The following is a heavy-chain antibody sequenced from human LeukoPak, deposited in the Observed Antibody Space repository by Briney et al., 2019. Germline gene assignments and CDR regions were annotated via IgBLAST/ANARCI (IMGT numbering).Heavy chain of an antibody. V-gene: IGHV1-2*02. J-gene: IGHJ5*02. CDR2: INPNSGVT. Sequence: ASVKVSCKASGYTFTGYYIHWVRQAPGQGLEWMGWINPNSGVTNYAQKFQDRVTMTRDTSVTTAYMELRRLRSDDTAVYYCARDGTTVTPWGQGTLVTVSS. CDR1: GYTFTGYY. D-gene: IGHD4-17*01. CDR3: ARDGTTVTP.